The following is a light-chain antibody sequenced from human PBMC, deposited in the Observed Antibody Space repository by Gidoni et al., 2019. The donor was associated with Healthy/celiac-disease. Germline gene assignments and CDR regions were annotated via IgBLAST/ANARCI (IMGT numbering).Light chain of an antibody. CDR2: WAS. Sequence: DIGMDQSPDSLAVSLGERANINCKSSQSVLYSSNNKNYLAWYQQKPGQPPKLLIYWASTRESGVPDRFSGSGSGTDFTLTISSLQAEDVAVYYCQQYYSTPYTFGQGTKLEIK. CDR1: QSVLYSSNNKNY. J-gene: IGKJ2*01. CDR3: QQYYSTPYT. V-gene: IGKV4-1*01.